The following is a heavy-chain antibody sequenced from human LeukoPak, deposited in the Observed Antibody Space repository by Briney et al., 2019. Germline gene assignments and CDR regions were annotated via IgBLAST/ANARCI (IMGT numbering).Heavy chain of an antibody. CDR2: INSDGSST. D-gene: IGHD6-6*01. CDR1: GFTFSTYW. CDR3: ARLYSSSSSDY. J-gene: IGHJ4*02. Sequence: GGSLRLSCAASGFTFSTYWMHWVRQAPGKGLVWVSRINSDGSSTSYADPVKGRFTISRDNAKNTLYLQMNSLRAEDTAVYFCARLYSSSSSDYWGQGTLVTVSS. V-gene: IGHV3-74*01.